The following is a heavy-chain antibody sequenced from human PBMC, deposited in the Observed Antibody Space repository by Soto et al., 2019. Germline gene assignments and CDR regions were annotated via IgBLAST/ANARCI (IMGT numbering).Heavy chain of an antibody. J-gene: IGHJ4*02. Sequence: ASVKVSCKASGGTFSSYAISWVRQAPGQGLEWMGWINTGNGNTRYSQKFQGTVTITRDTSASTAYMELSSLRSEDTAVYYCARGGLSTATDYWGQGSLVTVSS. CDR3: ARGGLSTATDY. CDR1: GGTFSSYA. CDR2: INTGNGNT. D-gene: IGHD1-1*01. V-gene: IGHV1-3*04.